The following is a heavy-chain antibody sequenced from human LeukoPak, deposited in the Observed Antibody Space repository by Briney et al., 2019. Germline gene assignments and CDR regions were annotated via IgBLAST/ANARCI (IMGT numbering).Heavy chain of an antibody. J-gene: IGHJ4*02. D-gene: IGHD6-13*01. CDR3: ARGNSSSWAFDY. CDR1: GFTFSSYE. Sequence: PGGSLRLSCAASGFTFSSYEMNWVRQAPGKGLEWVSYISSSGSTIYYADSVKGRFTISRDNAKNSLYLQMNSLRAEDTAVYYCARGNSSSWAFDYWGQGTLVTVSS. V-gene: IGHV3-48*03. CDR2: ISSSGSTI.